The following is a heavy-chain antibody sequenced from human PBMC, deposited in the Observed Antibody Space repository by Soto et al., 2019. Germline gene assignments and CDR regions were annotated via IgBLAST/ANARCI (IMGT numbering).Heavy chain of an antibody. CDR1: GGSISSYY. J-gene: IGHJ5*02. Sequence: SETLSLTCTVSGGSISSYYWSWIRQPPGKGLEWIGYIYYSGSTNYNPSLKSRVTISVDTSKNQFSLKLSSVTAADTAVYYCAREKSDILTGYPNWFDPWGQGTLVTVSS. CDR2: IYYSGST. V-gene: IGHV4-59*01. CDR3: AREKSDILTGYPNWFDP. D-gene: IGHD3-9*01.